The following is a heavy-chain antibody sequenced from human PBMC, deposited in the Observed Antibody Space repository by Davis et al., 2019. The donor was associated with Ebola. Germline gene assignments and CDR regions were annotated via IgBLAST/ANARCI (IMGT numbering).Heavy chain of an antibody. CDR2: INHSGST. Sequence: SETLSLTCAVYGGSFSGYYWSWIRQPPGKGLEWLGEINHSGSTNYNPSLKSRVTISVDTSKNQFSLKLSSVTAADTAVYYCASGANWDRRYYYYGMDVWGQGTTVTVS. CDR1: GGSFSGYY. V-gene: IGHV4-34*01. J-gene: IGHJ6*02. D-gene: IGHD7-27*01. CDR3: ASGANWDRRYYYYGMDV.